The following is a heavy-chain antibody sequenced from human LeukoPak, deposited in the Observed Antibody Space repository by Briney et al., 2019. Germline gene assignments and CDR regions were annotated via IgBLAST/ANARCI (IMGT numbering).Heavy chain of an antibody. Sequence: SETLSLTCAVYGGSFSGYYWGWVRQPPGKGLEWIGSFHYSGSTYYNPSLKSRVTISGDTSKNQFSLKLRSVTAADTAVYYCASLVVVVVTASEIDYWGQGTLVTVSS. CDR2: FHYSGST. D-gene: IGHD2-21*02. CDR3: ASLVVVVVTASEIDY. V-gene: IGHV4-34*01. J-gene: IGHJ4*02. CDR1: GGSFSGYY.